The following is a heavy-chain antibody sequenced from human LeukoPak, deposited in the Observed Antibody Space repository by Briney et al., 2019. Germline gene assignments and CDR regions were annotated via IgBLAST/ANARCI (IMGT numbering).Heavy chain of an antibody. J-gene: IGHJ4*02. Sequence: PSETLSLTCAVYGGSFSGYYWNWIRQPPGKGLEWIGEINHSGSTNYNPSLKSRVTISVDTSKNQFSLKLSFVTAADTAVYYCARGPQGVTRPEYWGQGTLVTVSS. CDR2: INHSGST. D-gene: IGHD4-17*01. CDR1: GGSFSGYY. V-gene: IGHV4-34*01. CDR3: ARGPQGVTRPEY.